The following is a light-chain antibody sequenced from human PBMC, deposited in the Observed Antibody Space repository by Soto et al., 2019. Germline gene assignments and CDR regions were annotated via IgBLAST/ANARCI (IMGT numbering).Light chain of an antibody. V-gene: IGKV1-33*01. J-gene: IGKJ5*01. CDR3: QQYDNLPIT. Sequence: DIQMTQSPSSLSASVGDRVTITCQASQDISNDLNWYQQKPGKATKLLIYDASNLETGVPSRFSGSGSGTDFTFTISSMQPEDIATYYCQQYDNLPITFGQGTRLEIK. CDR2: DAS. CDR1: QDISND.